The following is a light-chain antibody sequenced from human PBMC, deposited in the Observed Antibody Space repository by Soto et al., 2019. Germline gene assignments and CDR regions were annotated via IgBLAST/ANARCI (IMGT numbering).Light chain of an antibody. V-gene: IGLV2-14*01. CDR1: SSDINGYNY. CDR2: DVS. J-gene: IGLJ2*01. CDR3: SSYTSSGTVV. Sequence: QSVLTQPASVSGSPGQSITISCTGTSSDINGYNYVSWYQQHPGKAPKLMIYDVSNRPSGVSNRFSGSKSGNTASLTISGLQAEDEADYYCSSYTSSGTVVFGGGTKLTVL.